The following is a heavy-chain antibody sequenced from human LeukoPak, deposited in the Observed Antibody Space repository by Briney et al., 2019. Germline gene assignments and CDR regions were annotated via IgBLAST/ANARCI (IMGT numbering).Heavy chain of an antibody. Sequence: PSETLSLTCTVSGGSISSSSYYWDWIRQPPGKGLEWIGSIYYSGSTYYNPSLKSRVTISVDTSKNQFSLKLSSVTAADTAVYYCARDITYDILTGPLNWFDPWGQGTLVTVSS. D-gene: IGHD3-9*01. CDR1: GGSISSSSYY. CDR3: ARDITYDILTGPLNWFDP. J-gene: IGHJ5*02. V-gene: IGHV4-39*07. CDR2: IYYSGST.